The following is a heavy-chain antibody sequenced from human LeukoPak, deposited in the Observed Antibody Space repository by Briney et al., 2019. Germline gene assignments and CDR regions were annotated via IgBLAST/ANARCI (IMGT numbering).Heavy chain of an antibody. Sequence: ASVKVSCKASGGTFSSYAISWVRQAPGQGLEWMGGIIPNSGGTNYAQKFQGRVTMTRDTSISTAYMELSRLRSDDTAVYYCARVRAVAGTWTWFDPWGQGTLVTVSS. CDR3: ARVRAVAGTWTWFDP. J-gene: IGHJ5*02. CDR2: IIPNSGGT. CDR1: GGTFSSYA. V-gene: IGHV1-2*02. D-gene: IGHD6-19*01.